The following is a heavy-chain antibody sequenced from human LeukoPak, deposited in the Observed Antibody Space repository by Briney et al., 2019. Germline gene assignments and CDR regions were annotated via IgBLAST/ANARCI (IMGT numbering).Heavy chain of an antibody. D-gene: IGHD1-7*01. Sequence: GGSLRLSCAASGFTFSSYAMSWVRQAPRKGLEWVSSISGSGGSTYYADSVKGRFTISRDNSKNTLYLRMNSLRGEDTAVYYCAKDREGTIADYFDYWGQGTLVTVSS. J-gene: IGHJ4*02. CDR1: GFTFSSYA. CDR3: AKDREGTIADYFDY. V-gene: IGHV3-23*01. CDR2: ISGSGGST.